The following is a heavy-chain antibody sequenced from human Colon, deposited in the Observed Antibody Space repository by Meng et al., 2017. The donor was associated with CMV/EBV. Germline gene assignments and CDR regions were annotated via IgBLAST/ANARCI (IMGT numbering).Heavy chain of an antibody. V-gene: IGHV4-59*02. J-gene: IGHJ5*02. CDR2: VHYSGRT. CDR3: AQLRGITGWFDP. D-gene: IGHD1-1*01. Sequence: GSLRLSCTVSGGSVSGYYWTWVRQPPGQGLEWIGYVHYSGRTHYNPSLKARVTISVDTSKNQFSLNLKSVTAADTAVYYCAQLRGITGWFDPWGQGTLVTVSS. CDR1: GGSVSGYY.